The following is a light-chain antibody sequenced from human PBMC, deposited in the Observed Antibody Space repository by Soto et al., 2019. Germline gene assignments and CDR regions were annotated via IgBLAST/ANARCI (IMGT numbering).Light chain of an antibody. Sequence: EIVWTQSPATLSLSPGERATLSCRASQSVSSYLAWYQQKPGQAPRLLIYDASNRATGIPARFSGSGSGTEFTLTISRLEPEDFEVYYCQQYGSLSWTFGQGTKVDIK. J-gene: IGKJ1*01. CDR1: QSVSSY. CDR3: QQYGSLSWT. V-gene: IGKV3-11*01. CDR2: DAS.